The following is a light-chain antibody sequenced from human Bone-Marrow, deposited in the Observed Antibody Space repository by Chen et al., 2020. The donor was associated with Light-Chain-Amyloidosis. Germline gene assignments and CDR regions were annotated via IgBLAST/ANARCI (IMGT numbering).Light chain of an antibody. J-gene: IGLJ3*02. CDR1: NIGSTS. CDR2: DDS. CDR3: KVWDRSSDRPV. Sequence: SYVLTQPSSVSVAPGQTATIACGGNNIGSTSVHWYQQTPGQAPLLVGYDDSNRPSGIPERLSGSNCGNTATLTISRVEAWDEADYCCKVWDRSSDRPVVGGGTKLTVL. V-gene: IGLV3-21*02.